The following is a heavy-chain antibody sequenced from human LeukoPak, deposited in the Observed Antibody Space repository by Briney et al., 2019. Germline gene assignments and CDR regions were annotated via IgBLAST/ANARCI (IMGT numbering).Heavy chain of an antibody. Sequence: ASVKVSCKASGYTFTSYGISWVRQAPGQGLEWMGWISAYNGNTNYAQKLQGRVTMTTDTSTSTAYMELRSPRSDDTAVYYCARDKQLDWAHYYYYYMDVWGKGTTVTVSS. CDR2: ISAYNGNT. D-gene: IGHD1-1*01. CDR1: GYTFTSYG. CDR3: ARDKQLDWAHYYYYYMDV. V-gene: IGHV1-18*01. J-gene: IGHJ6*03.